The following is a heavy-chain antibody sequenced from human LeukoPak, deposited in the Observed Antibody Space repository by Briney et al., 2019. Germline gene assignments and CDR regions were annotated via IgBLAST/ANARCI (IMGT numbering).Heavy chain of an antibody. D-gene: IGHD6-13*01. J-gene: IGHJ6*03. CDR2: IYTSGST. V-gene: IGHV4-61*02. Sequence: SETLSLTCTVSGGSISSGTFYWSWIRQPAGKGLEWIGRIYTSGSTNYNPSLKSRVTMSVDTSKNQFSLKLSSVTAADTAVYYCARGVSRRYSSSWYKSTYYYYYYMDVWGKGTTVTISS. CDR1: GGSISSGTFY. CDR3: ARGVSRRYSSSWYKSTYYYYYYMDV.